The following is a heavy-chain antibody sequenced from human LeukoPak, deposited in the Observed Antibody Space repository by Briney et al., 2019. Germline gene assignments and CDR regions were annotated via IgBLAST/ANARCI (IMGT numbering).Heavy chain of an antibody. D-gene: IGHD1-14*01. CDR1: GFTFDDYG. V-gene: IGHV3-20*04. CDR3: ARAIRTKSPFSATYI. Sequence: PGGSLRLSCAASGFTFDDYGMSWVRQAPGKGLEWVSGINWNGGSTGYADSVKGRFTISRDNSKNTLYLQMNSLRAEDTAVYYCARAIRTKSPFSATYIWGRGTLVTVSS. CDR2: INWNGGST. J-gene: IGHJ4*02.